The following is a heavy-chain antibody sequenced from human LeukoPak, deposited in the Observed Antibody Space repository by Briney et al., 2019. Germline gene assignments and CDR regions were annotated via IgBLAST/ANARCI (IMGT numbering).Heavy chain of an antibody. Sequence: SETLSLTCTVSGASVSIYCCSWIRRPAGKGLEYIGRVCARGSTLYNPSLTSRLTMSLDTSKNQFSLKLRSVTAADTAFYYCGISEIGGTTSTIFDYWGPGILVTVSS. CDR1: GASVSIYC. D-gene: IGHD2-15*01. J-gene: IGHJ4*02. CDR3: GISEIGGTTSTIFDY. V-gene: IGHV4-4*07. CDR2: VCARGST.